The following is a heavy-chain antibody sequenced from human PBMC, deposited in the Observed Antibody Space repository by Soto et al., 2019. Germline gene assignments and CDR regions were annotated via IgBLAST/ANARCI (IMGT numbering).Heavy chain of an antibody. CDR1: GFNFGSYA. CDR3: AKTPLPQWLRYNGFDP. CDR2: ITGRGTGS. V-gene: IGHV3-23*01. D-gene: IGHD6-19*01. Sequence: EVELLESGGGLVQPGGSLRLSCAASGFNFGSYAMSWVRQAPGKGLEWVSTITGRGTGSYYADSVKGRFTVSRDNSNNTMVLQMDNLRVEDTAVYFCAKTPLPQWLRYNGFDPWGQGTLVTVSS. J-gene: IGHJ5*02.